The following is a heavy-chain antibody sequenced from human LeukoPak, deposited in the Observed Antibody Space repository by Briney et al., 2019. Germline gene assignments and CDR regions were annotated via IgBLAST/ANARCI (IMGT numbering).Heavy chain of an antibody. V-gene: IGHV3-21*04. CDR3: AKASRATCSGAFCYHFDS. CDR1: GFTFSSYS. Sequence: AGSLRLSCAASGFTFSSYSMNWVRQAPGKGLEWVSSISSSSSYIYYADSVKGRFTISRDNSKNTVYLQMNSLRAEDTAVYYCAKASRATCSGAFCYHFDSWGPRTLVTVSS. CDR2: ISSSSSYI. J-gene: IGHJ4*02. D-gene: IGHD2-15*01.